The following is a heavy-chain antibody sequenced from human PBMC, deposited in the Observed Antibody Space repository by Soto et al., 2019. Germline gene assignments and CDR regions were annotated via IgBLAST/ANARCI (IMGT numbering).Heavy chain of an antibody. CDR1: GFTFSSYA. V-gene: IGHV3-64*01. CDR2: ISSNGGST. CDR3: ARVWAYGDYSNDAFDI. D-gene: IGHD4-17*01. J-gene: IGHJ3*02. Sequence: GGSLRLSCAASGFTFSSYAMHWVRQAPGKGLEYVSAISSNGGSTYYVNSVKGRFSISRDNSKNTLYLQMGSLRAEDMDVYYCARVWAYGDYSNDAFDIWGQGTMVTVSS.